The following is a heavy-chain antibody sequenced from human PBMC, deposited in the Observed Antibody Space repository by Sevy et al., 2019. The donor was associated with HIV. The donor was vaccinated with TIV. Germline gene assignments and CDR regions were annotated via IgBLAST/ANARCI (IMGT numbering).Heavy chain of an antibody. Sequence: SETLSLTCTVSGGSISSYYWSWIRQPPGKGLEWIGYIHYSGSTNYNPSLKSRVTISVDTSKNQFSLKLSSVTAADTAVYYCAREYSSSWEGQNWFDPWGQGTLVTVSS. J-gene: IGHJ5*02. CDR1: GGSISSYY. CDR3: AREYSSSWEGQNWFDP. CDR2: IHYSGST. D-gene: IGHD6-13*01. V-gene: IGHV4-59*01.